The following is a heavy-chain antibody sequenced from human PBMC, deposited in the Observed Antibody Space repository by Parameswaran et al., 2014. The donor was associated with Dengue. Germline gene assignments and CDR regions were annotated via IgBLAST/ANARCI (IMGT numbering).Heavy chain of an antibody. Sequence: VRQAPGKGLEWIGEINHSGSTNYNASLKSRVTMSIDTSKNQFSLKLSSMTAADTAVYYCARVLRGNTFGMRGIFDYWGQGALVTVSS. J-gene: IGHJ4*02. V-gene: IGHV4-34*01. D-gene: IGHD5-18*01. CDR2: INHSGST. CDR3: ARVLRGNTFGMRGIFDY.